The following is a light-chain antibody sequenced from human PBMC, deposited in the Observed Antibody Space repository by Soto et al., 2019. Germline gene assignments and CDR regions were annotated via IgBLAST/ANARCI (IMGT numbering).Light chain of an antibody. V-gene: IGKV3-20*01. CDR3: QQYGSSPRT. Sequence: IVLTQSPGTLSLSPGERATLSCRASQSVSSNYLAWYQRKPGQAPRLLIYGASSRATGIPDRFSGSGSGTDFTLTISRLEPEDFAVYYCQQYGSSPRTFGQGTKVDIK. CDR2: GAS. J-gene: IGKJ1*01. CDR1: QSVSSNY.